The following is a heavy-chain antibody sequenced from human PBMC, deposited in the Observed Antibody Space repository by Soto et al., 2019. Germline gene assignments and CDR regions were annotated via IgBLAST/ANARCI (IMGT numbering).Heavy chain of an antibody. CDR3: AREYTAWPLAYGLDV. CDR2: ISSRSDI. V-gene: IGHV3-21*01. CDR1: GFTFSTYS. J-gene: IGHJ6*02. D-gene: IGHD2-2*02. Sequence: GGSLRLSCVGSGFTFSTYSINWVRQAPGKGLEWVSSISSRSDIYYADSVKGRFTISRDNAKNSVSLQMNSLRAEDTAVYYCAREYTAWPLAYGLDVWGQGTTITVSS.